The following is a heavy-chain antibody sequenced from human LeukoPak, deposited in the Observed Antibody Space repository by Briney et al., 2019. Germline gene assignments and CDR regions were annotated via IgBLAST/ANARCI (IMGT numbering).Heavy chain of an antibody. J-gene: IGHJ5*02. Sequence: PSETPSLTCTVSGGSISSYYWSWIRQPAGKGLEWIGYIYYSGSTNHNPSLKSRVTISVDTSKNQFSLNLTSVTAADTAVYYCARFTPQGYGWGGYNRFDPWGQGTLVTVSS. CDR3: ARFTPQGYGWGGYNRFDP. CDR2: IYYSGST. V-gene: IGHV4-59*01. D-gene: IGHD3-16*01. CDR1: GGSISSYY.